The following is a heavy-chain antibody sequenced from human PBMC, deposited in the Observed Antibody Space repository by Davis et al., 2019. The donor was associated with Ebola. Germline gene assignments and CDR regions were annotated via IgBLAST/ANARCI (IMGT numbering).Heavy chain of an antibody. CDR2: IYYSGST. CDR3: ARAPLGNWNAGWDYYYGMDV. Sequence: SETLSLTCTVSGGSISSYYWSWIRQPPGKGLEWIGYIYYSGSTNYNPSLKSRVTISVDTSKNQFSLKLSSVTAADTAVYYCARAPLGNWNAGWDYYYGMDVWGQGTTVTVSS. V-gene: IGHV4-59*01. J-gene: IGHJ6*02. CDR1: GGSISSYY. D-gene: IGHD1-1*01.